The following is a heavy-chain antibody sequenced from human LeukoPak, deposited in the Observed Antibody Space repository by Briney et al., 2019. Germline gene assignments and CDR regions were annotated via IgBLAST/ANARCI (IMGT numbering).Heavy chain of an antibody. V-gene: IGHV4-34*01. CDR1: GGSFSGYY. D-gene: IGHD1-26*01. J-gene: IGHJ4*02. CDR3: ARESGSYSTGIDY. Sequence: SETLSLTCAVYGGSFSGYYWSWIRQPPGKGLEWIGEINHSGSTNYNPSLKSRVTISVDTSKNRFSLKLSSVTAADTAVYYCARESGSYSTGIDYWGQGTLVTVSS. CDR2: INHSGST.